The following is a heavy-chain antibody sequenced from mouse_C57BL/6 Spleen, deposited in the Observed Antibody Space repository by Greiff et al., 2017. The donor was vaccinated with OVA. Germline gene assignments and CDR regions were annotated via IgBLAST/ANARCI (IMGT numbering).Heavy chain of an antibody. D-gene: IGHD2-3*01. CDR3: ARVDSYYGGRYFDY. Sequence: EVMLVESGPELVKPGDSVKISCKASGYSFTGYFMNWVMQSHGKSLEWIGRINPYNGDTFYNQKFKGKATLTVDKSSRTAHMELRSLTSEDSEVYYCARVDSYYGGRYFDYWGQGTTLTVSS. V-gene: IGHV1-20*01. CDR1: GYSFTGYF. J-gene: IGHJ2*01. CDR2: INPYNGDT.